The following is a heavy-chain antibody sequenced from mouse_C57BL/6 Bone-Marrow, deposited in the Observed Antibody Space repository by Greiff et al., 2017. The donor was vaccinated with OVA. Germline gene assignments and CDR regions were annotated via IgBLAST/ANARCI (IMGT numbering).Heavy chain of an antibody. D-gene: IGHD1-1*01. V-gene: IGHV1-55*01. Sequence: VQLQQPGAELVKPGASVKMSCKASGYTFTSYWITWVKQRPGQGLEWIGDIYPGSGSTTYNEKFKSKATLTVDTSSSTAYMQLSSLTSEDSAVYYCARGYGSSLFYAMDYWGQGTSVTVSS. CDR3: ARGYGSSLFYAMDY. CDR1: GYTFTSYW. J-gene: IGHJ4*01. CDR2: IYPGSGST.